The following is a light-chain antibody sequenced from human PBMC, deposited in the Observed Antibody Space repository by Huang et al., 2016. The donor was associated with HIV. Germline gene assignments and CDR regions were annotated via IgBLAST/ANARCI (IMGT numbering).Light chain of an antibody. V-gene: IGKV1-5*01. CDR2: DVS. CDR3: QQYDGYPWT. CDR1: QSFTTW. Sequence: DIQMTQSPSTLSSSVGDRVTITCRASQSFTTWLAWYQHKPGKAPKLLIYDVSSLESGVPSRFSGSGSGTEFTLTISSLQPDDVATYYCQQYDGYPWTFGQGTKVEIK. J-gene: IGKJ1*01.